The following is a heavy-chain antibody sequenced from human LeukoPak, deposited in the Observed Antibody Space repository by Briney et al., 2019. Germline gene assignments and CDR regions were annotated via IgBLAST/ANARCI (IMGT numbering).Heavy chain of an antibody. CDR3: ARHLTGKYQLLSWFDP. CDR1: GYSFTNYW. Sequence: GESLKISCKGSGYSFTNYWIGWVRQMPGKGLEWMGIIYPGDSDTRYSPSFQGQVTISADKSISTAYLQWSSLKASDTAMYYCARHLTGKYQLLSWFDPWGQGTLVTVSS. V-gene: IGHV5-51*01. D-gene: IGHD2-2*01. CDR2: IYPGDSDT. J-gene: IGHJ5*02.